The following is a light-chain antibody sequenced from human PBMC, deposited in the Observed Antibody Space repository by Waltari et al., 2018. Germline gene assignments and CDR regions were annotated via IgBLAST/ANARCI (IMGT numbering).Light chain of an antibody. CDR2: EVS. J-gene: IGLJ2*01. V-gene: IGLV2-8*01. CDR3: TSYAGSNILV. Sequence: QSALTQPPSASGSPGQSVTISCTGTSSDVGGHNFVSWYQQHPGKVPKLMIHEVSKRPSGVPGRFSGAKSGDTASLTVSGLQAEDEADYYCTSYAGSNILVCGGGTKLTVL. CDR1: SSDVGGHNF.